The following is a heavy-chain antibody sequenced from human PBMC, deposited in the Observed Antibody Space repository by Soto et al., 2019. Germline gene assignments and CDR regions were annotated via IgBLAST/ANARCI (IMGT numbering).Heavy chain of an antibody. CDR2: IIPIFGTA. Sequence: SVKVSCKASGGTFSSYAISWVRQAPGQGLEWMGGIIPIFGTANYAQKFQGRVTITADKSTSTAYMELSSLRSEDTAVYYCARKYCSSTSCLSYGMDVWGQGTTVTVSS. CDR1: GGTFSSYA. V-gene: IGHV1-69*06. D-gene: IGHD2-2*01. J-gene: IGHJ6*02. CDR3: ARKYCSSTSCLSYGMDV.